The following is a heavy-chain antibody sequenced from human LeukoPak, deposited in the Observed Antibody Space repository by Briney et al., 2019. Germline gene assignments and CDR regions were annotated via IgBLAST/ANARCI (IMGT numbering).Heavy chain of an antibody. V-gene: IGHV4-34*01. J-gene: IGHJ4*02. CDR1: GETFSGYY. D-gene: IGHD1-26*01. CDR3: ARRPRNSGAYDGPSCLDY. Sequence: PSETLSLTCAVYGETFSGYYWSWIRQPPGRGLEWIGEIDQSGSPNYNPSLKSRLTMSVDTSKNQFSLKLSSVTAADTAVYYCARRPRNSGAYDGPSCLDYRGQGTLVTVSS. CDR2: IDQSGSP.